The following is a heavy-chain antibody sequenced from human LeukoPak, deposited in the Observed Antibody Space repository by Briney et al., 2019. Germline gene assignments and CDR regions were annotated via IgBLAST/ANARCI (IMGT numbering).Heavy chain of an antibody. Sequence: GGSLRLSCAASGFTFSTYWMHWVRQAPGKGLVWASRIKSDGGTNYADSVKGRFTISGDNAKKTVSLQMNSLRPEDTGVYYCARAPSEIGGYYPEYFRHWGQGTLVTVSS. CDR1: GFTFSTYW. J-gene: IGHJ1*01. CDR3: ARAPSEIGGYYPEYFRH. D-gene: IGHD3-22*01. V-gene: IGHV3-74*01. CDR2: IKSDGGT.